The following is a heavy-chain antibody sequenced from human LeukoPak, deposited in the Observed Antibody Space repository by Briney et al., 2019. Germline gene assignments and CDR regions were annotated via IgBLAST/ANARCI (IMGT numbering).Heavy chain of an antibody. CDR1: GYSISSGYY. J-gene: IGHJ4*02. CDR3: ARGSIGDPWRF. D-gene: IGHD4-17*01. CDR2: IYHSGST. Sequence: PSETLSLTCTVSGYSISSGYYWGWIRQPPGKGLEWIGSIYHSGSTYYNPSLKSRVTISVDTSKNQFSLKLSSMTAADTAVYYCARGSIGDPWRFWGQGTLVTVSS. V-gene: IGHV4-38-2*02.